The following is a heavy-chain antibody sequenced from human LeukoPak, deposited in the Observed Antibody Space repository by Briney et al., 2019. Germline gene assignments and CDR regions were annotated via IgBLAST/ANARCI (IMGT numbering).Heavy chain of an antibody. Sequence: ASVKVSCKASGYTFTGYYMHWVRQAPGQGLESMGWINPHSGGTNYAQKFQGRVTMTRDTSISTAYMELSRLRSDDTAVYYCARVQTIFGVVIFENWFDPWGQGTLVTVSS. CDR1: GYTFTGYY. J-gene: IGHJ5*02. D-gene: IGHD3-3*01. CDR2: INPHSGGT. CDR3: ARVQTIFGVVIFENWFDP. V-gene: IGHV1-2*02.